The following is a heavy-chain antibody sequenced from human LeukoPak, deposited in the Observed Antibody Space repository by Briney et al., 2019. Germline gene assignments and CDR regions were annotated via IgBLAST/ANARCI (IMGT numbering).Heavy chain of an antibody. CDR2: ISGSSSYI. Sequence: KSGGSLRLSCAASGFTFSSYSMNWVRQAPGKGLEWVSFISGSSSYIYYADSVKGRFTISRDNAKNSLYLQMNSLRAEDTAVYYCARGEYGSGSYHIDYWGQGTLVTVSS. D-gene: IGHD3-10*01. J-gene: IGHJ4*02. V-gene: IGHV3-21*01. CDR1: GFTFSSYS. CDR3: ARGEYGSGSYHIDY.